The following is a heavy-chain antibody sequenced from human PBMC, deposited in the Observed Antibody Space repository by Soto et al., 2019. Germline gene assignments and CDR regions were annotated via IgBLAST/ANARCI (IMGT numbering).Heavy chain of an antibody. CDR2: ISGSGGST. V-gene: IGHV3-23*01. CDR1: GFTFSSYA. D-gene: IGHD1-1*01. CDR3: AKDLLGTRSFDY. J-gene: IGHJ4*02. Sequence: EVQLLESGGGLVQPGGSLRLSCAASGFTFSSYAMSWVRQAPGKGLEWVSAISGSGGSTYYADSVKGRFTISRYNSKNTLYLQMNSLRAEDAAVYYCAKDLLGTRSFDYWGQGTLVTVSS.